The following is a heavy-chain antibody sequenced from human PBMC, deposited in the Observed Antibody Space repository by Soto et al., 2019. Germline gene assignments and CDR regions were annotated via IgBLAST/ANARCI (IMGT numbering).Heavy chain of an antibody. V-gene: IGHV1-8*01. CDR1: GYTFTSYD. CDR3: ARGRVSSWYRHYHHSMDV. D-gene: IGHD6-13*01. CDR2: MNPDSGNT. J-gene: IGHJ6*03. Sequence: ASVKVSCKASGYTFTSYDINWVRQATGQGLEWMGWMNPDSGNTGYAQKFQGRVTMTRNTSISTAYMELSSVRSEDTAVCYCARGRVSSWYRHYHHSMDVWGKGTPVPVSS.